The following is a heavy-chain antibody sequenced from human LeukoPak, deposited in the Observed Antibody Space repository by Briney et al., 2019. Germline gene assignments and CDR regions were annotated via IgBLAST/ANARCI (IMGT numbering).Heavy chain of an antibody. D-gene: IGHD1-1*01. CDR2: INYSGST. CDR1: GGSISSYY. Sequence: KPSETLSLTCTVSGGSISSYYWSWIRQPPGKGLEWIGYINYSGSTKYNPSLKSRVTISVDTYKNQFSLKLSSVTAADAAVYYCGRGGVWVRAAFDIWGQGTMVTVSS. J-gene: IGHJ3*02. CDR3: GRGGVWVRAAFDI. V-gene: IGHV4-59*01.